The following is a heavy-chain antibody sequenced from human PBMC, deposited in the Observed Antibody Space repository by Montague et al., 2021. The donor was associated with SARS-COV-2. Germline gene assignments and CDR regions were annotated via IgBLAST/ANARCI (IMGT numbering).Heavy chain of an antibody. CDR2: LYSDGST. V-gene: IGHV3-53*01. D-gene: IGHD2-21*02. Sequence: SLRLSCATSGFSVSTKYMNWIRQAPGRGLEWVSVLYSDGSTRYADSVKGRFTIFRDNPKNTLYLQMNDLRAEGTAVYYCARGDHYDYFDHWGQGTLVTVSS. CDR3: ARGDHYDYFDH. J-gene: IGHJ4*02. CDR1: GFSVSTKY.